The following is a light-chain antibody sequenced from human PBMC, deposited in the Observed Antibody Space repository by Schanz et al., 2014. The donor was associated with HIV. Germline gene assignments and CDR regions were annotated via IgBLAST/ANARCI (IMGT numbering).Light chain of an antibody. CDR3: GIWDTSLTAGELV. V-gene: IGLV1-51*01. CDR1: ASNIGHNY. Sequence: QSVLTQPPSVSAAPGQRVTISCSGSASNIGHNYVSWFQQFPGTTPKLLIYDNYKRPSGIPDRFSGSKSDTSATLGITGLQTGDEADYYCGIWDTSLTAGELVFGPGTKLTVL. J-gene: IGLJ1*01. CDR2: DNY.